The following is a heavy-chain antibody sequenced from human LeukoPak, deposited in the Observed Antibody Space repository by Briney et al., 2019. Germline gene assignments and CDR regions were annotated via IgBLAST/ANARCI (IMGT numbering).Heavy chain of an antibody. CDR3: AKDRSIFGVASKSVDY. J-gene: IGHJ4*02. V-gene: IGHV3-23*01. CDR2: ISGSGGST. D-gene: IGHD3-3*02. CDR1: GFTFSSYA. Sequence: QPGGSLRLSCAASGFTFSSYAMSWVRQAPGKGLEWVSAISGSGGSTYYADSVKGRFTISRDNSKNTLYLQMNSLRAEDTAGYYCAKDRSIFGVASKSVDYWGQGTLVTVSS.